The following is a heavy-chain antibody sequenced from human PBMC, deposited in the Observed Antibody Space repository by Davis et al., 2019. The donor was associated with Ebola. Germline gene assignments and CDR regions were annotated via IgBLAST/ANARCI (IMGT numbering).Heavy chain of an antibody. Sequence: ASVKVSCKASGYTFTGYYMHWVRQAPGQRLEWMGWINAGNGNTKYSQKFQGRVTITRDTSASTAYMELRSLRSDDTAVYYCAREGDIVVVPAAIPGPGYYGMDVWSQGTTVTVSS. J-gene: IGHJ6*02. D-gene: IGHD2-2*02. CDR3: AREGDIVVVPAAIPGPGYYGMDV. CDR1: GYTFTGYY. V-gene: IGHV1/OR15-3*02. CDR2: INAGNGNT.